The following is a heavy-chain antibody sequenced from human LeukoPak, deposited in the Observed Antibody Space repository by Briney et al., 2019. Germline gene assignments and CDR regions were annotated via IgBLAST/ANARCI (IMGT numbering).Heavy chain of an antibody. V-gene: IGHV3-74*01. J-gene: IGHJ4*02. CDR3: ARELPFDY. Sequence: PGGSLRLSCTASGFTFSRYCMHWVRQAPGKGLVWVSRISGDGSTTNYAESVKGRFTISRDNAKNTLYLQMNSLRAEDTAVYYCARELPFDYWGQGTLVTVSS. CDR1: GFTFSRYC. CDR2: ISGDGSTT.